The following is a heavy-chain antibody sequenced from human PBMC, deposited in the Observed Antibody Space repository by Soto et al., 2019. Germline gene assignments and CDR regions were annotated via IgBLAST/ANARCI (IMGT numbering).Heavy chain of an antibody. J-gene: IGHJ4*02. D-gene: IGHD6-25*01. V-gene: IGHV1-8*01. CDR2: MNPNTGNT. Sequence: QVQLVQSGAEVKKPWASVKVSCKASGYTFATYDIAWVRQATGQGLEWMGWMNPNTGNTGYAQAFRGRVTMTRNTSITTAYMELSSLRSEDTAVYFCARRKERSGPYYLDYWGQGTLVTVSS. CDR1: GYTFATYD. CDR3: ARRKERSGPYYLDY.